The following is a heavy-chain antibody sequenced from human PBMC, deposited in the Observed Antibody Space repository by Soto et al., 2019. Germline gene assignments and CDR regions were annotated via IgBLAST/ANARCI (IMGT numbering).Heavy chain of an antibody. CDR2: ISYDGGNK. CDR1: GFTFSSYA. CDR3: ARSLSGYASRPGYYHYYGMDV. V-gene: IGHV3-30-3*01. Sequence: QVQLVDSGGGVVQPGRSLRLSCAASGFTFSSYAMHWVRQAPGKGLEWVAVISYDGGNKYYADSVRGRFTISRDNSKNTLHRQINGLGAEDMAVYYCARSLSGYASRPGYYHYYGMDVWGQGTTVTVS. D-gene: IGHD5-12*01. J-gene: IGHJ6*02.